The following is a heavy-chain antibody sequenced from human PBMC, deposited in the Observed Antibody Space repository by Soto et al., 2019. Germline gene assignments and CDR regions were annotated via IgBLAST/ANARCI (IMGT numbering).Heavy chain of an antibody. CDR1: GFTVSSNY. V-gene: IGHV3-53*04. CDR2: TYSGGNT. Sequence: EVQVVESGGGIVQPGGSLTLSCAASGFTVSSNYMSWVRQAPGKGLEWVSITYSGGNTFSADSVKGRFSISRNSSKNTLFLQMNSLRPEDTAVYYCVRMVFGAVANWGQGTLVTVSS. D-gene: IGHD3-16*01. J-gene: IGHJ4*02. CDR3: VRMVFGAVAN.